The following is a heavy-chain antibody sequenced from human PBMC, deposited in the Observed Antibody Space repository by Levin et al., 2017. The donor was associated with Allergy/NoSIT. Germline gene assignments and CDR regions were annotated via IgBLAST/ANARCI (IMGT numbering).Heavy chain of an antibody. J-gene: IGHJ3*01. D-gene: IGHD3-10*01. CDR2: IYHGGIT. CDR3: TRDGGTGSFYNRPFHF. Sequence: PSETLSLTCSVSGGSVGSGGYYWSWVRQRPGKGLEWIGYIYHGGITKYNPAYDSRAVIAVNMSKNQLSLRLMSVTATDTAVYYCTRDGGTGSFYNRPFHFWGQGTSVTVSS. V-gene: IGHV4-31*03. CDR1: GGSVGSGGYY.